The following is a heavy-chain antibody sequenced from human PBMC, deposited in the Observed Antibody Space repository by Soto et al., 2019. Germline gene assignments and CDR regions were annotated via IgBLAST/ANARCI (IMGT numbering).Heavy chain of an antibody. CDR2: ISGSGGGT. V-gene: IGHV3-23*01. Sequence: VRSLRLSCAASGFTFSSYVMSWVRQAPGKGLEWVSAISGSGGGTYYADSVKGRFTISRDNSKNTLYLQLNCLRAEDTAVYYCAKDPHYDFWSGYYPDYWGQGTLVTVSS. CDR3: AKDPHYDFWSGYYPDY. CDR1: GFTFSSYV. J-gene: IGHJ4*02. D-gene: IGHD3-3*01.